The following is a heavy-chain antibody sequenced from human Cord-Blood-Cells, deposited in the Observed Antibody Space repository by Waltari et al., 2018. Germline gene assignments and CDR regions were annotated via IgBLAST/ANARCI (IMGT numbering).Heavy chain of an antibody. J-gene: IGHJ3*02. CDR2: INPNSGGT. V-gene: IGHV1-2*02. Sequence: QVQLVQSGAEVKKPGASVKVSCKASGYTFTGYYMHWVRQAPGQGLEWMGRINPNSGGTNYAQKFQGRVTMTRDTSISTAYMELSRRRSDATAVYYCARLMYSNYAFDIWGQGTMVTVSS. CDR1: GYTFTGYY. D-gene: IGHD4-4*01. CDR3: ARLMYSNYAFDI.